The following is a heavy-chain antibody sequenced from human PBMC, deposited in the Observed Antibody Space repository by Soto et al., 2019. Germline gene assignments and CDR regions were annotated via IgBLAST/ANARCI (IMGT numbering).Heavy chain of an antibody. V-gene: IGHV3-48*02. CDR1: GFTFSSYS. D-gene: IGHD6-13*01. CDR2: ISSSSSTI. J-gene: IGHJ3*02. Sequence: GGSLRLSCAASGFTFSSYSMNWVRQAPGKGLEWVSYISSSSSTIYYADSVKGRFTISRDNAKNSLYLQMNSLRDEDTAVYYCFTPGYSSSWFHQTWDHDAFDIWGQGTMVTVSS. CDR3: FTPGYSSSWFHQTWDHDAFDI.